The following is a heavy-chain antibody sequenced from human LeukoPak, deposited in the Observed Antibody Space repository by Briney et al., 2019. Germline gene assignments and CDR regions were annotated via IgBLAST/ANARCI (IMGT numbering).Heavy chain of an antibody. V-gene: IGHV1-69*01. CDR1: GGTFSSYA. J-gene: IGHJ4*02. CDR2: IIPIFGTA. Sequence: GSSVKVSCKASGGTFSSYAISWVRQAPGQGLEWMGGIIPIFGTANYAQKFQGRVTITADESTSTAYMELSSLRSEDTAVYYCARVHHYFDIAFDYWGQGTLVTVSS. D-gene: IGHD3-22*01. CDR3: ARVHHYFDIAFDY.